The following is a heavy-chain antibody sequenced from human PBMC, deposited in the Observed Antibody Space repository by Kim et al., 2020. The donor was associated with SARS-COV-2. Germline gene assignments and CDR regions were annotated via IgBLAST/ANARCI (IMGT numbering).Heavy chain of an antibody. CDR3: AREPSTYFGY. V-gene: IGHV3-66*01. J-gene: IGHJ4*02. Sequence: YADSVKGRLTISRDDSKNAIYLQVNSLRTEDTALYFCAREPSTYFGYWGQGTLVTVSS.